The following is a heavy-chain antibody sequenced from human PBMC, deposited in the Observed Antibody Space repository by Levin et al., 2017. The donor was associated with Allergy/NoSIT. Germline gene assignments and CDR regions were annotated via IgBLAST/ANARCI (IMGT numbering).Heavy chain of an antibody. D-gene: IGHD5-12*01. CDR1: GFTFSSYA. Sequence: GESLKISCAASGFTFSSYAMSWVRQAPGKGLEWVSAISGSGGSTYYADSVKGRFTISRDNSKNTLYLQMNSLRAEDTAVYYCAKGLGATRRNGMDVWGQGTTVTVSS. V-gene: IGHV3-23*01. CDR2: ISGSGGST. J-gene: IGHJ6*02. CDR3: AKGLGATRRNGMDV.